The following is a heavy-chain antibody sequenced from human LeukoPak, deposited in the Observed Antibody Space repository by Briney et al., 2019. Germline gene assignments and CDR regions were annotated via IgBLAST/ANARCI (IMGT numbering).Heavy chain of an antibody. D-gene: IGHD1-26*01. CDR2: VDPEDGET. Sequence: ASVKVSCKASGYTFTDYYMHWVQQAPGKGLEWMGRVDPEDGETIYAEKFQGRVTITADTSTDTAYMELSSLRSEDTAVCYCATLSGSYYENDYWGQGTLVTVSS. CDR1: GYTFTDYY. CDR3: ATLSGSYYENDY. V-gene: IGHV1-69-2*01. J-gene: IGHJ4*02.